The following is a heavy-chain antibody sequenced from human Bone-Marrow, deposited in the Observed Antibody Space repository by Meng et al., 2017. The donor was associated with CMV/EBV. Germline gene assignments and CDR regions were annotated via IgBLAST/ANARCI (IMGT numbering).Heavy chain of an antibody. CDR2: IHSSDGST. Sequence: ASVKVSCKASGYTFTSYYVHWVRQAPGQGLEWMGIIHSSDGSTSYAPKFQGTITMTRDTSTSTVHMVLSSLRSEDTAVYYCASEGDYDFWSDTWDVWGQGTTVTVSS. D-gene: IGHD3-3*01. CDR1: GYTFTSYY. V-gene: IGHV1-46*01. J-gene: IGHJ6*02. CDR3: ASEGDYDFWSDTWDV.